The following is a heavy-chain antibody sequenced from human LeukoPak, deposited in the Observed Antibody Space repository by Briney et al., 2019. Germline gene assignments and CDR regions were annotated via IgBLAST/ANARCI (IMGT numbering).Heavy chain of an antibody. CDR2: INHSGST. J-gene: IGHJ4*02. V-gene: IGHV4-34*01. Sequence: SETLSLTCAVYGGSFSGYYWSWIRQPPGKGLEWIGEINHSGSTNYNPSLKSRVTISVDTSKNQFSLKLSSVTAADTAVYYCAGPAHYYGSGSYSFFDYWGQGTLVTVSS. CDR1: GGSFSGYY. CDR3: AGPAHYYGSGSYSFFDY. D-gene: IGHD3-10*01.